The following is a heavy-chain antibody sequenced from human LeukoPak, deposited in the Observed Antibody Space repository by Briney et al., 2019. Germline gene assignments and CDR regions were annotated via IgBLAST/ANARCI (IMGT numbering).Heavy chain of an antibody. CDR2: IIPIFGTA. V-gene: IGHV1-69*05. J-gene: IGHJ4*02. CDR3: AGLYDSSGYYYAGGGFDY. D-gene: IGHD3-22*01. Sequence: ASVKVSCKASGGTFSSYAISWVRQAPGQGLEWMGRIIPIFGTANYAQKFQGTVTITTDESTSTAYMELSSLRSEDTAVYYCAGLYDSSGYYYAGGGFDYWGQGTLVTVSS. CDR1: GGTFSSYA.